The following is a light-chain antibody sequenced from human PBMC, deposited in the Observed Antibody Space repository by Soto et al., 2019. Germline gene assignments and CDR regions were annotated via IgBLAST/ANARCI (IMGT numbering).Light chain of an antibody. CDR1: RSNIGSSN. CDR2: SDN. J-gene: IGLJ3*02. Sequence: QSVLTQPPSASGTPGQRVTISCSGSRSNIGSSNVNWYQQLPGTAPKVLIYSDNVRPSGVPDRVSGSKSGTSASLAISGLQSEDEADYYCEAWDDSLNAWVFGGGTKLTVL. V-gene: IGLV1-44*01. CDR3: EAWDDSLNAWV.